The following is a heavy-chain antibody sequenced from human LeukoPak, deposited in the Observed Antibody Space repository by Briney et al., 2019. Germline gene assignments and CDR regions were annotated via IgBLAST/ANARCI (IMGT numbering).Heavy chain of an antibody. Sequence: GASVTVSCKASGYTFTGYYMHWVRQAPGQGLEWMGWINPNSGGTNYAQKFQGRVTMTRDTSISTAYMELSRLRSDDTAVYYCARGRWSSGPNWFDPWGQGTLVTVSS. CDR1: GYTFTGYY. V-gene: IGHV1-2*02. CDR2: INPNSGGT. CDR3: ARGRWSSGPNWFDP. J-gene: IGHJ5*02. D-gene: IGHD3-22*01.